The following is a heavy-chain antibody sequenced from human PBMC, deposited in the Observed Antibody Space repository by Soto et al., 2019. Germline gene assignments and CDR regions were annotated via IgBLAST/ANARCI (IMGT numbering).Heavy chain of an antibody. CDR2: IYHSGST. CDR3: ARGLGTSGWYLGAFDI. D-gene: IGHD6-19*01. J-gene: IGHJ3*02. V-gene: IGHV4-30-2*01. Sequence: ASETLSLTCAVSGGSISSGGYSWSWIRQPPGKGLEWIGYIYHSGSTFYNPSLKSRVTISVDRSKNQFSLKLSSVTAADTAVYYCARGLGTSGWYLGAFDIWGQGTMVTVS. CDR1: GGSISSGGYS.